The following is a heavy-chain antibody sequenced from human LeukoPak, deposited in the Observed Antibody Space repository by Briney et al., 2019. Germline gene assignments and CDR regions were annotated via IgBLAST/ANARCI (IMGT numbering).Heavy chain of an antibody. V-gene: IGHV3-48*03. D-gene: IGHD5-18*01. CDR2: ISSSGSPI. CDR1: GFTFSSFK. CDR3: VRAQGGYSYGYGDY. J-gene: IGHJ4*02. Sequence: YPGGSLRLSCAASGFTFSSFKMNWVRQAPGKGLEWVSYISSSGSPIYYADSVKGRFTISRDNVKNSLYLQMNSLRVEDTAIYYCVRAQGGYSYGYGDYWGQGTLVTVSS.